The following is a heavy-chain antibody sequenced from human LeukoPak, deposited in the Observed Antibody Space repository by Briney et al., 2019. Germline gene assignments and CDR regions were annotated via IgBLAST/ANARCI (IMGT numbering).Heavy chain of an antibody. V-gene: IGHV3-21*01. J-gene: IGHJ1*01. D-gene: IGHD6-19*01. CDR2: ISSSSSYI. Sequence: GGSLRLSCAASGFTFSSYSMNWVRQAPGKGLEWVSSISSSSSYIYYADSVKGRFTISRDNAKNTLYLQMNSLRAEDTAVYYCAREDSSGPTIKYFQHWGQGTLVTVSS. CDR3: AREDSSGPTIKYFQH. CDR1: GFTFSSYS.